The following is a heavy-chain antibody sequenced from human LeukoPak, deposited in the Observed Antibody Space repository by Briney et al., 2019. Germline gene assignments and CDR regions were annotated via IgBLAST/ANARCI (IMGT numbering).Heavy chain of an antibody. CDR2: TSGSSGSK. D-gene: IGHD6-19*01. Sequence: VASPSLSCAASGFTFSSYAMSWVRQAPGKGLYCVSSTSGSSGSKYYADSVKGTFTISRDNSKNTLYLQMNSLRAEDTAVYYCAKLAVAGEYYYYYMDVWGKGTTVTVSS. CDR3: AKLAVAGEYYYYYMDV. V-gene: IGHV3-23*01. J-gene: IGHJ6*03. CDR1: GFTFSSYA.